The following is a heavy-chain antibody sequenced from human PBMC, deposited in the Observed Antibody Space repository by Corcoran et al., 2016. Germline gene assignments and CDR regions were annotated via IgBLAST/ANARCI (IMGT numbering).Heavy chain of an antibody. Sequence: EVQLVESGGGLVQPGGSLRLSCAASGFSFSSYWMHWVRQAPGKGLVWVSRINTAGSSTHYADSVKGRFTISRDNAKSTLYLHMNSLRAEDTAVYYWAREGLGFGSGFDYWGQGTLVSVSS. D-gene: IGHD3-10*01. CDR2: INTAGSST. V-gene: IGHV3-74*01. CDR3: AREGLGFGSGFDY. CDR1: GFSFSSYW. J-gene: IGHJ4*02.